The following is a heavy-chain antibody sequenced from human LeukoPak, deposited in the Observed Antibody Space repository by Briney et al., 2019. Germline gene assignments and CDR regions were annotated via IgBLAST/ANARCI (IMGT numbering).Heavy chain of an antibody. V-gene: IGHV1-69*13. CDR1: GGTFSSYA. Sequence: GASVKVSCKASGGTFSSYAISWVRQAPGQGLEWMGGIIPIFGTANYAQKFQGRVTITADESTSTAYMELSSLRSEDTAVYYCARGGPRPSPSPSWFDPWGQGTLVTVSS. CDR3: ARGGPRPSPSPSWFDP. J-gene: IGHJ5*02. CDR2: IIPIFGTA.